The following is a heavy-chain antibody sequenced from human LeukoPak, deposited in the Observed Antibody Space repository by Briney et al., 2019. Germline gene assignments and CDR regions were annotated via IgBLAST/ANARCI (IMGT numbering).Heavy chain of an antibody. D-gene: IGHD6-19*01. V-gene: IGHV1-46*01. J-gene: IGHJ4*02. CDR3: ARDRAVAGVRFDY. CDR2: INPSGGIT. Sequence: ASVKVSCKASGCTFTSYSMHWVRQAPGQGLEWMGVINPSGGITSYPQKFQGRVTMTTDASTRTAYMELSGLRSEDTAMYYCARDRAVAGVRFDYWGRGKLVTVSS. CDR1: GCTFTSYS.